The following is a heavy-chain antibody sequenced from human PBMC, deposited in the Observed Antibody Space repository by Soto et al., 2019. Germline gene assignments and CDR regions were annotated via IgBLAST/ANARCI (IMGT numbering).Heavy chain of an antibody. V-gene: IGHV4-39*07. J-gene: IGHJ4*02. CDR2: IFYSGST. CDR1: GGSISSSSYY. Sequence: SETLSLTCTVSGGSISSSSYYWGWIRQPPGKGLEWIGSIFYSGSTNYNPSLKSRVTISVDTSKNQFSLKLTSVTAADTAVYYCARDKITGLFDYWGQGTLVTVS. D-gene: IGHD2-8*02. CDR3: ARDKITGLFDY.